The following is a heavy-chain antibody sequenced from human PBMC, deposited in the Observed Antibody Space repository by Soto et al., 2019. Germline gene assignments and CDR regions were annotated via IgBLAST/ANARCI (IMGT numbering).Heavy chain of an antibody. D-gene: IGHD6-19*01. J-gene: IGHJ4*02. V-gene: IGHV4-30-4*01. CDR2: IYTTGGS. Sequence: TSETRSLTCTVSGGSISSGNYYWSWIRQSPGKGREWIGYIYTTGGSYYNASLKSRATISVDTSKNQFSLKVSSVTATDTAVYYCARDYRSGYDNWGQGILVTVSS. CDR1: GGSISSGNYY. CDR3: ARDYRSGYDN.